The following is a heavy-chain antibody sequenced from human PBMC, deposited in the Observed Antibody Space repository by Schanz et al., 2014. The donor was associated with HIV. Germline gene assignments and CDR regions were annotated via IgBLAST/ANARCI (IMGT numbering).Heavy chain of an antibody. Sequence: QVHLVESGGGVVQPGRSLRLSCAASGFTFNTYGMHWVRQAPGKGLEWVAVIWFDGRNKYYGDSVKGRLTISRDNSKNKLYLQMKSLRAEDTAVYYCAKDRNWYDDRYRGKGNYYYYYGMDVWGQGTTVTVSS. D-gene: IGHD3-16*01. J-gene: IGHJ6*02. CDR1: GFTFNTYG. CDR3: AKDRNWYDDRYRGKGNYYYYYGMDV. CDR2: IWFDGRNK. V-gene: IGHV3-30*18.